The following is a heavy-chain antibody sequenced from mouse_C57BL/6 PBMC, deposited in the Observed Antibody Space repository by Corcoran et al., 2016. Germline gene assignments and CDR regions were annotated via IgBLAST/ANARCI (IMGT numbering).Heavy chain of an antibody. J-gene: IGHJ2*01. D-gene: IGHD2-14*01. CDR3: ARPYADY. Sequence: EVQLQQSGPELVKPGASVKISCKASGYTFTDYYMNWVKQSHGKSLEWIGDINPNNGGTSYNQKFKGKATLTVDKSSSTAYMELRSLTSEDSAFYYCARPYADYWGQGTTLTVSS. CDR1: GYTFTDYY. V-gene: IGHV1-26*01. CDR2: INPNNGGT.